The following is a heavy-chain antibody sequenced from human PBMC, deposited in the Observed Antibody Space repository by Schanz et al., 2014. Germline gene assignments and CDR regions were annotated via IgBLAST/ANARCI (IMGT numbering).Heavy chain of an antibody. CDR2: IGYLGDT. Sequence: EVQLVESGGGLVQPGGSPRLSCAASGFTLSNSDMHWVRQGTGKGLEWISTIGYLGDTYYPDSVKGRFTVSRDSGQNSLYLQMSSLRAGDTAVYYCARGTDWDLHYWGQGALVTVSS. CDR1: GFTLSNSD. D-gene: IGHD1-26*01. J-gene: IGHJ4*02. CDR3: ARGTDWDLHY. V-gene: IGHV3-13*01.